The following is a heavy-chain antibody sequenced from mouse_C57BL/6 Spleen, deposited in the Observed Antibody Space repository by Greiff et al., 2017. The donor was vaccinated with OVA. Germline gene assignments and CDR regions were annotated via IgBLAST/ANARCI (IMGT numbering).Heavy chain of an antibody. CDR2: MHPNSGST. CDR3: AILEDGYDGFAY. J-gene: IGHJ3*01. CDR1: GYTFTSYW. V-gene: IGHV1-64*01. Sequence: QVQLQQPGAELVKPGASVKLSCKASGYTFTSYWMHWVKQRPGQGLEWIGRMHPNSGSTNYNETFKSKATLTVDKYSSTAYMQLSSRTSEEAAVYYCAILEDGYDGFAYWGQGTLVTVSA. D-gene: IGHD2-2*01.